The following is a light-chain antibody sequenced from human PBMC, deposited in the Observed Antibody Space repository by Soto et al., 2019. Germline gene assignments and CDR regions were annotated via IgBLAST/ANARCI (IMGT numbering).Light chain of an antibody. J-gene: IGKJ4*01. CDR1: QSVLYTSNNKNY. Sequence: DIVMTQSPDSLAVSLGERATINCKSSQSVLYTSNNKNYVAWYQQKPGQPPKLLIYWASTRESGVPDRFSGSGSGTHFTLTISSLQAEDVAVYSCQQYYSTPLTFGGGTKVEIK. CDR2: WAS. V-gene: IGKV4-1*01. CDR3: QQYYSTPLT.